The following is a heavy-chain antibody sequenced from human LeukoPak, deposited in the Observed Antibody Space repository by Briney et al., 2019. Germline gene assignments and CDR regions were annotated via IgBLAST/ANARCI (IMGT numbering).Heavy chain of an antibody. CDR2: ISSSSSYI. J-gene: IGHJ4*02. CDR3: ARAGLMDSPDYDILTGYFGY. CDR1: GFTFSSYA. D-gene: IGHD3-9*01. Sequence: GGSLRLSCAASGFTFSSYAMSWIRQAPGKGLEWVSSISSSSSYIYYADSVKGRFTISRDNAKNSLYLQMNSLRAEDTAVYYCARAGLMDSPDYDILTGYFGYWGQGTLVTVSS. V-gene: IGHV3-21*01.